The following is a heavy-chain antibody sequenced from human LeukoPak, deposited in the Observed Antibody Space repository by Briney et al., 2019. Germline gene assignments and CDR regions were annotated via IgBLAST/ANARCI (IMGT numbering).Heavy chain of an antibody. Sequence: ASVNVTCKASGYTFTSYGISWGRQAPGQGHEWMGWSSAYNGNRNYAQKLQGRVTMTTDTSTSTDYMELRSLRSDDTAVYYFATQRFGVVCYYWGEGTLVTVSS. CDR3: ATQRFGVVCYY. J-gene: IGHJ4*02. CDR2: SSAYNGNR. CDR1: GYTFTSYG. D-gene: IGHD3-3*01. V-gene: IGHV1-18*01.